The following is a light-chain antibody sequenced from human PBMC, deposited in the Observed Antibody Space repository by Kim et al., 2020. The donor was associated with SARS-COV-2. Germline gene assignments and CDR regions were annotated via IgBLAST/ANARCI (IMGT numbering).Light chain of an antibody. V-gene: IGLV3-1*01. CDR2: QDS. CDR1: KLGDKY. CDR3: QAWDSSNGV. Sequence: SPGQTASITCSGDKLGDKYACWYRQKPGQSPVLVIYQDSKRPSGIPERFSGSNSGNTATLTISGTQAMDEADYYCQAWDSSNGVFGTGTKVTVL. J-gene: IGLJ1*01.